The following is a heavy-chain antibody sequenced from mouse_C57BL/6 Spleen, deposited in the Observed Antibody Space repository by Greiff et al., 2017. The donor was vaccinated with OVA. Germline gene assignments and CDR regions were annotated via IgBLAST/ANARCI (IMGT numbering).Heavy chain of an antibody. D-gene: IGHD2-3*01. V-gene: IGHV3-6*01. CDR1: GYSITSGYY. CDR2: ISYDGSN. Sequence: EVKLQESGPGLVKPSQSLSLTCSVTGYSITSGYYWNWIRQFPGNKLEWMGYISYDGSNNYNPSLKNRISITRDTSKNQFFLKLNSVTTEDTATYYCARDDGYYFYWGQGTTLTVSS. CDR3: ARDDGYYFY. J-gene: IGHJ2*01.